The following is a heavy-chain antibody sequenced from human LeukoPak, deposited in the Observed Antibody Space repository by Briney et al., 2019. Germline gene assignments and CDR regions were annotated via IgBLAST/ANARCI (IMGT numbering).Heavy chain of an antibody. J-gene: IGHJ3*02. CDR3: AKDGTSSAVGTGNDAFDI. V-gene: IGHV3-23*01. CDR2: ISGSGGST. CDR1: GFTFSSYA. D-gene: IGHD3-10*01. Sequence: PGGSLRLSCAASGFTFSSYAMSWVRQAPGKGLEWVSAISGSGGSTYYADSVKGRFTISRDNSKNTLYLQMNSLRAEDTAVYYCAKDGTSSAVGTGNDAFDIWGQGTMVTVSS.